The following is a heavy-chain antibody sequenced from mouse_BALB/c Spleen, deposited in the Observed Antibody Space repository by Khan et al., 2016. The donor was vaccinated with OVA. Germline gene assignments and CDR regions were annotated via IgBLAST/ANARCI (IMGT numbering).Heavy chain of an antibody. CDR3: ARVYGGDLGY. CDR1: GYSIPSDYA. Sequence: VQLQQSGPGLMKPSQSLSLICTVTGYSIPSDYAWNWIRQFPGNKLEWIGFITYSGNTNYNPSLKSRISITRDTSKNQFYLPLNSLTTEDTATYDCARVYGGDLGYWGQGTTLTVSS. V-gene: IGHV3-2*02. D-gene: IGHD1-1*01. J-gene: IGHJ2*01. CDR2: ITYSGNT.